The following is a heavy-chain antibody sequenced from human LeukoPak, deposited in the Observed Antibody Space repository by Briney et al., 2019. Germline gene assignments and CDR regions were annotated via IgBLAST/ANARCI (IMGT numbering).Heavy chain of an antibody. CDR2: ISYDGTNK. Sequence: GGSLRLSCAASGFTFSSYAMHWVRRAPGKGLEWVAVISYDGTNKYYADSVKGRFTISRDNSKNTLYLQMNSLRGEDTAVYYCARSGYYYESSAYYRPSTYYYYMDVWGKGTTVTVSS. J-gene: IGHJ6*03. V-gene: IGHV3-30*04. CDR3: ARSGYYYESSAYYRPSTYYYYMDV. D-gene: IGHD3-22*01. CDR1: GFTFSSYA.